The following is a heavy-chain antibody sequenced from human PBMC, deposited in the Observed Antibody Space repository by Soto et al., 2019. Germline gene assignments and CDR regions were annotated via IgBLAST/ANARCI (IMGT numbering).Heavy chain of an antibody. CDR1: RGSVSSNNW. CDR2: IYQTGTT. J-gene: IGHJ4*02. CDR3: ARRIALSGTAGAPGD. V-gene: IGHV4-4*02. Sequence: QVQLQESGPGLVKPSGTLSLTCGVSRGSVSSNNWWTWVRQPPGKGLEWIGEIYQTGTTNYNPSLQSRVTISLDESNNHFSLKLNSVTAADTAVYYCARRIALSGTAGAPGDWGQGTLVIVSS. D-gene: IGHD6-19*01.